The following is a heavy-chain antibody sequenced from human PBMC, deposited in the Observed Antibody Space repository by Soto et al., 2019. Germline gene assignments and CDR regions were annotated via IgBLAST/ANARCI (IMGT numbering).Heavy chain of an antibody. J-gene: IGHJ3*02. CDR1: GFTFSSYS. Sequence: GGSLRLSCAASGFTFSSYSMNWVRQAPGKGLEWVSSISSSSSYIYYADSVKGRFTISRDNAKNSLYLQMNSLRAEDTAVYYCARENWNEGHDAFDIWGQGTMVTVSS. CDR3: ARENWNEGHDAFDI. CDR2: ISSSSSYI. V-gene: IGHV3-21*01. D-gene: IGHD1-1*01.